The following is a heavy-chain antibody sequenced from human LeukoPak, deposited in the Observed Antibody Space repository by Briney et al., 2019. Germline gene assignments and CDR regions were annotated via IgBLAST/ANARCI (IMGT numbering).Heavy chain of an antibody. CDR3: ARDDHDSSGWYHWFDP. CDR2: INPNSGGT. Sequence: ASVKVSCKASGYTFTGYYMHWVRQAPGQGLEWMGWINPNSGGTNYAQKFQGWVTMTRDTSISTAYMELSRLRSDDTAVYYCARDDHDSSGWYHWFDPWGQGTLVTVSS. CDR1: GYTFTGYY. V-gene: IGHV1-2*04. D-gene: IGHD6-19*01. J-gene: IGHJ5*02.